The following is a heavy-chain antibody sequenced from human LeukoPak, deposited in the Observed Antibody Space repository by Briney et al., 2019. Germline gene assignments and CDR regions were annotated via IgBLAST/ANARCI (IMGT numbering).Heavy chain of an antibody. V-gene: IGHV3-15*01. CDR2: IKSNADGGTP. J-gene: IGHJ4*02. D-gene: IGHD2/OR15-2a*01. CDR3: TTFYHEYSPY. Sequence: GGSLRLSCAASGFTFSSYAMSWVRQAPGKGLEWVGRIKSNADGGTPDYAAPARGRFAISRDDSKNTLYLQMNSLKTEDTAVYYCTTFYHEYSPYWGRGTLVTVSS. CDR1: GFTFSSYA.